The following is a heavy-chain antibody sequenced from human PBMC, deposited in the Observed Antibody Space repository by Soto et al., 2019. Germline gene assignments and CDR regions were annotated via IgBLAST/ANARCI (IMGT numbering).Heavy chain of an antibody. CDR1: GGPLSSYY. V-gene: IGHV4-59*01. CDR2: IYYSGST. J-gene: IGHJ4*02. Sequence: SETLSLTCTVSGGPLSSYYWSWIRQPPGKGLEWIGYIYYSGSTNYNPSLKSRVTISVDTSKNQFSLKLSSVTAADTAVYYCARALGTDSDEEAVVYWGQGTLVNRLL. CDR3: ARALGTDSDEEAVVY. D-gene: IGHD2-15*01.